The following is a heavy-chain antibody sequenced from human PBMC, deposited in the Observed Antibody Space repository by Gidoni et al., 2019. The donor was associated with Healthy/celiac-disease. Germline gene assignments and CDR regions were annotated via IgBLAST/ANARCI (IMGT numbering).Heavy chain of an antibody. J-gene: IGHJ4*02. V-gene: IGHV4-39*07. CDR2: IYYSGST. Sequence: QLQLQESGPGLVKPSETLSLTCTVSGGSISSSSYYWGWIRQPPGKGLEWIGSIYYSGSTYYNPSLKSRVTISVDTSKNQFSLKLSSVTAADTAVYYCARGTMVRGVIILLRSLSYYFDYWGQGTLVTVSS. D-gene: IGHD3-10*01. CDR3: ARGTMVRGVIILLRSLSYYFDY. CDR1: GGSISSSSYY.